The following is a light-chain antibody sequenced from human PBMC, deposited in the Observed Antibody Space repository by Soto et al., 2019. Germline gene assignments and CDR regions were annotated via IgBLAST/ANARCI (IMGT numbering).Light chain of an antibody. CDR2: GAS. Sequence: ELVLTQSPGTLSLSPGARATLSCRARQRVSSGYLAWYQQEPGQAPRLLIXGASNRATDIPDRFSGRGSGTDFTLTISRLEPEDFAVYYCQQYGSSPPSSTFGQGTRLDIK. CDR3: QQYGSSPPSST. J-gene: IGKJ5*01. CDR1: QRVSSGY. V-gene: IGKV3-20*01.